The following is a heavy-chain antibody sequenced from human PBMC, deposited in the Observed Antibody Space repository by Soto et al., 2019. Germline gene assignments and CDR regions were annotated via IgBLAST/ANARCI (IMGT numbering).Heavy chain of an antibody. V-gene: IGHV3-7*01. CDR2: IKQDGSEK. D-gene: IGHD3-3*01. CDR3: ARDHPREWFLFSYYYYYYGMDV. CDR1: GFTFSSYW. J-gene: IGHJ6*02. Sequence: PGGSLRLSCAASGFTFSSYWMSWVRQAPGKGLEWVANIKQDGSEKYYVDSVKGRFTISRDNAKNSLYLQMNSLRAEDTAVYYCARDHPREWFLFSYYYYYYGMDVWGQGTTVTVSS.